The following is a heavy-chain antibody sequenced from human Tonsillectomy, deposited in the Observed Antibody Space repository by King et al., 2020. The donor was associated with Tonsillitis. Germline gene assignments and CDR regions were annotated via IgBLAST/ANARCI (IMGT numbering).Heavy chain of an antibody. D-gene: IGHD5-18*01. CDR1: GFTFSSYW. CDR3: VSGVDTNSYGFYRTDY. CDR2: INSDGSST. Sequence: VQLVESGGGLVQPGGSLRLSCAASGFTFSSYWMHWVRQAPGKGLVWVSRINSDGSSTSYADSVKGRFTISRDNAKNTLYLQMNSLRAEDTAVYYCVSGVDTNSYGFYRTDYCGQGTLVTVSS. J-gene: IGHJ4*02. V-gene: IGHV3-74*01.